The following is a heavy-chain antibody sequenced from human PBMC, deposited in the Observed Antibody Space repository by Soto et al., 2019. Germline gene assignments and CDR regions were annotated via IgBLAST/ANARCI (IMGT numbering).Heavy chain of an antibody. V-gene: IGHV3-23*01. J-gene: IGHJ4*02. D-gene: IGHD3-9*01. Sequence: GGSLRLSCAVSGFTFSDYAMTWVRQAPGKGLEWVATISFGGGSTYYADSVKGRFTISRDNSKNTLYLQMNSLRAEDTAVYYCAKDGGNYDILTGYSNFDYWGQGTLVTVSS. CDR3: AKDGGNYDILTGYSNFDY. CDR1: GFTFSDYA. CDR2: ISFGGGST.